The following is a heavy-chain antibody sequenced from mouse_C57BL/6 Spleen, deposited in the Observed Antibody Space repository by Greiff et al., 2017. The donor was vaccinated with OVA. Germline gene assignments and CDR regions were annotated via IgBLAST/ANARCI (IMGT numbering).Heavy chain of an antibody. D-gene: IGHD1-1*01. J-gene: IGHJ4*01. Sequence: EVKLQESGPVLVKPGASVKMSCKASGYTFTDYYMNWVKQSHGKSLEWIGVINPYNGGTSYNQKFKGKATLTVDKSSSTAYMELNSLTSEDSAVYYCARRITTVVASHAMDYWGQGTSVTVSS. CDR2: INPYNGGT. CDR3: ARRITTVVASHAMDY. CDR1: GYTFTDYY. V-gene: IGHV1-19*01.